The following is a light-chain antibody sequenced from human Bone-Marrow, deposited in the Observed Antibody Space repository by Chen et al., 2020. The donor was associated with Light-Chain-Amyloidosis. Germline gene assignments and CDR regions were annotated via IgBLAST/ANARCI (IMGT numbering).Light chain of an antibody. J-gene: IGLJ2*01. CDR2: DND. V-gene: IGLV1-44*01. CDR1: SSNIGRNT. Sequence: QSVLTQPPSASGTPGQRVTISCSGSSSNIGRNTVNWYQQLPGTAPKLLIHDNDQRPSGVPARFSGSKSGTSASRAISGLQSEDEADYYCAAWDDSLNGHLVFGGGTRLTVL. CDR3: AAWDDSLNGHLV.